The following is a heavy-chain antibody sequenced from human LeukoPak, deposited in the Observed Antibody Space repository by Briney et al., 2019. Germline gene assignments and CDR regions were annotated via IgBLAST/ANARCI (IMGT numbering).Heavy chain of an antibody. CDR1: GYTFTGYY. Sequence: ASVKVSCKASGYTFTGYYMHWVRQAPGQGLEWMGWINPNSGGTNYAQKFQSRVTMTRDTSISTAYMELSRLRSDDTAVYYCARRSIAALRFDYWGQGTLVTVSS. J-gene: IGHJ4*02. CDR3: ARRSIAALRFDY. V-gene: IGHV1-2*02. D-gene: IGHD6-6*01. CDR2: INPNSGGT.